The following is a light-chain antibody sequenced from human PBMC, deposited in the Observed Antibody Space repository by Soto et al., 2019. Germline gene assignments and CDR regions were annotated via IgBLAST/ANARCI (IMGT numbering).Light chain of an antibody. Sequence: QLVLTQPPSVSGAPGQRVTISCTGSSSNIGAGYDVHWYQQLPGTAPKLLISGNSNRPSGVPERFSGSKSGTSASLAITGLQAEDEADYYCQSYDGSLGGFYVFGTGTKLTVL. CDR2: GNS. J-gene: IGLJ1*01. CDR3: QSYDGSLGGFYV. V-gene: IGLV1-40*01. CDR1: SSNIGAGYD.